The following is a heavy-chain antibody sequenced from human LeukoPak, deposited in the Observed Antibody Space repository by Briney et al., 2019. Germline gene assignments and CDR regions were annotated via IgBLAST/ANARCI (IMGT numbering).Heavy chain of an antibody. CDR3: ARDRPRLRGYSYGYYYYMDV. Sequence: SETLSLTCTVSGGSISSGFYYWGWFRQPPGKELEWIGSMYYGGSTFYNPSLKSRVTISVDTSKNQFSLKLSSVTAADTAVYYCARDRPRLRGYSYGYYYYMDVWGKGTTVTVSS. V-gene: IGHV4-39*07. CDR2: MYYGGST. D-gene: IGHD5-18*01. J-gene: IGHJ6*03. CDR1: GGSISSGFYY.